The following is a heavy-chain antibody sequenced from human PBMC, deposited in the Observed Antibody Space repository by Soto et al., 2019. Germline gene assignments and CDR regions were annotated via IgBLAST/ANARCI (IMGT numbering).Heavy chain of an antibody. D-gene: IGHD6-6*01. CDR3: ASPAFKRSIAARQGGAFDY. CDR1: GGSVSSGKYY. V-gene: IGHV4-61*01. J-gene: IGHJ4*02. CDR2: IYYSGST. Sequence: XATLSLTFTVSGGSVSSGKYYWSWIRQPPGKGLEWIGYIYYSGSTNYNPSLKSRVTISVDTSKNQFSLKLSSVTAADTAVYYCASPAFKRSIAARQGGAFDYCGQRTLVTVSS.